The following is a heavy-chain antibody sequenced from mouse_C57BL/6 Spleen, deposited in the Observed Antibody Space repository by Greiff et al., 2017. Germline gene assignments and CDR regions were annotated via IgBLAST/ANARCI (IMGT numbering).Heavy chain of an antibody. CDR3: ARSSHYSSSHWYFGV. V-gene: IGHV1-26*01. D-gene: IGHD1-1*01. J-gene: IGHJ1*03. Sequence: EVKLQQSGPELVKPGASVKISCKASGYTFTDYYMNWVKQSPGKSLEWIGDINPNNGGTSYNQKFKGKATLTVDKSSSTAYMELRSLTSEDSAVYYCARSSHYSSSHWYFGVWGTEAPVTVSS. CDR2: INPNNGGT. CDR1: GYTFTDYY.